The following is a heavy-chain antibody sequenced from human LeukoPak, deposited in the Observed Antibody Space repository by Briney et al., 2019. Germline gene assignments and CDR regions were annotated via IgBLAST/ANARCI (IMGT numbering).Heavy chain of an antibody. V-gene: IGHV1-18*01. CDR1: GYTFTSYD. Sequence: GASVKVSCKASGYTFTSYDINWVRQAPGQGLEWMGWISAYNGNTNYAQKLQGRVTMTTDTSTSTAYMELRSLRSDDTAVYYCARVGYYDILTWFNSDYWGQGTLVTVSS. D-gene: IGHD3-9*01. CDR3: ARVGYYDILTWFNSDY. CDR2: ISAYNGNT. J-gene: IGHJ4*02.